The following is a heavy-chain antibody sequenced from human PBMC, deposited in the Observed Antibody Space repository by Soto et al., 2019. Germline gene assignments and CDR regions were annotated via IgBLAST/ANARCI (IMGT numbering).Heavy chain of an antibody. CDR3: ARSVDIVVVPAATNNWFDP. J-gene: IGHJ5*02. CDR1: GGSFSGYY. V-gene: IGHV4-34*01. Sequence: PSETLSLTCAVYGGSFSGYYWSWIRQPPGKGLEWIGEINHSGSTNYNPSLKSRVTISVDTSKNQFSLKLSSVTAADTAVYYCARSVDIVVVPAATNNWFDPWGQGTLVTVSS. D-gene: IGHD2-2*03. CDR2: INHSGST.